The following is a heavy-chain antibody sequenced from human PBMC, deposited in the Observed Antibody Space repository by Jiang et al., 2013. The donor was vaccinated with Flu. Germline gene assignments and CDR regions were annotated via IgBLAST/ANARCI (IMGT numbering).Heavy chain of an antibody. D-gene: IGHD6-19*01. CDR2: FYYSGST. V-gene: IGHV4-39*01. Sequence: GLVKPSETLSLTCTVSGGSISRSSYYWGWIRQPPGKGLEWIGSFYYSGSTYYNPSLESRVTISVDTSKNQFSLKLSSVTAADTAVYYCATPVAGDEYWGQGTLVTVSS. J-gene: IGHJ4*02. CDR1: GGSISRSSYY. CDR3: ATPVAGDEY.